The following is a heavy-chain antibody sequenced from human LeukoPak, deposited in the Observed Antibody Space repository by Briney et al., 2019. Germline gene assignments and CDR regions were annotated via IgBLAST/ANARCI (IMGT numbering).Heavy chain of an antibody. CDR1: GGSNSSYY. V-gene: IGHV4-59*01. J-gene: IGHJ4*02. CDR3: ARGGQTEFDY. Sequence: SETLSLTCTVSGGSNSSYYWSWIRQPPGKGLEWIGYIYYSGSTNYNPSLKSRVTISVDTSKNQFSLKLSSVTAADTAVYYCARGGQTEFDYWGQGTLVTVSS. CDR2: IYYSGST.